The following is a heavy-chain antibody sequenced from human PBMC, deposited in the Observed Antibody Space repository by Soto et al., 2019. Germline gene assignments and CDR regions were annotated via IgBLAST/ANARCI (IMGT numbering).Heavy chain of an antibody. Sequence: SETLSLTCAVYGGSFSGYYWSWIRQPPGKGLEWIGEINHSGSTNYNPSLKSRVTISVDTSKNQFSLKLSSVTAADTAVYYCARGQGDYWGKGTLVTVSS. CDR2: INHSGST. CDR1: GGSFSGYY. J-gene: IGHJ4*02. V-gene: IGHV4-34*01. CDR3: ARGQGDY.